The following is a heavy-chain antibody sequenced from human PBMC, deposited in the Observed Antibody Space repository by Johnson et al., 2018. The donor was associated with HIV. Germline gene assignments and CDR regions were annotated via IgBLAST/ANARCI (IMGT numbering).Heavy chain of an antibody. CDR1: GFTFSSYG. CDR3: ATSLYYYDSSGFSFDAFDI. V-gene: IGHV3-30*02. D-gene: IGHD3-22*01. J-gene: IGHJ3*02. Sequence: QVQLVESGGGLIQPGGSLRLSCVASGFTFSSYGMHWVRQAPGKGLEWVAFIRYDGSNKYYADSVTGRFTISRDNSKNTLYLQMNSLRAEDTAVYYCATSLYYYDSSGFSFDAFDIWGQGTLVTVSS. CDR2: IRYDGSNK.